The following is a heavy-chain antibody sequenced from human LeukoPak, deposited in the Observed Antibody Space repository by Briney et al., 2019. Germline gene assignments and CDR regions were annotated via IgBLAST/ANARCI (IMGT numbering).Heavy chain of an antibody. CDR2: ISGSGGST. CDR1: GFTFSSYA. CDR3: AKVRAGGTGYYFDY. J-gene: IGHJ4*02. V-gene: IGHV3-23*01. D-gene: IGHD3-10*01. Sequence: SGGSLRLSCAASGFTFSSYAMSWVRQAPGKGLEWVSTISGSGGSTYYADSVKGRFTISRDNSKNTLYLQMNSLRAEDTAVYYCAKVRAGGTGYYFDYWGQGTLVTVSS.